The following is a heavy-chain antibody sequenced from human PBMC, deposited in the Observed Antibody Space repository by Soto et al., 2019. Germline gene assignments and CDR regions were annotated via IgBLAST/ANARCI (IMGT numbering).Heavy chain of an antibody. D-gene: IGHD2-21*01. CDR1: GFSLSTTGVG. J-gene: IGHJ6*02. CDR2: IYWDDDK. CDR3: VQSRCGGDCLQSYSSHSYYGLDV. Sequence: QITLKESGPPLVKPTQTPTLTCTFSGFSLSTTGVGVGWIRQPPGKALEWLALIYWDDDKRYNPSLKSRLTITKDTSKNQVVLTMTNMDPVDTATYYCVQSRCGGDCLQSYSSHSYYGLDVWGQGTTVTVSS. V-gene: IGHV2-5*02.